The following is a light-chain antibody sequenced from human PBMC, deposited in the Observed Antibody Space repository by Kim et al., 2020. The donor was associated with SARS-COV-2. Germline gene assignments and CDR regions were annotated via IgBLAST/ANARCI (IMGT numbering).Light chain of an antibody. CDR2: DVS. Sequence: GQSVTISCTGTSSDIGAYNYVSWFEQHPGKVPKVIISDVSERPSGVSNRFSGSKAGSTASLTISGLQPEDEADYYCTAYTGSGTWVFGGGTQLTVL. CDR3: TAYTGSGTWV. V-gene: IGLV2-14*04. J-gene: IGLJ3*02. CDR1: SSDIGAYNY.